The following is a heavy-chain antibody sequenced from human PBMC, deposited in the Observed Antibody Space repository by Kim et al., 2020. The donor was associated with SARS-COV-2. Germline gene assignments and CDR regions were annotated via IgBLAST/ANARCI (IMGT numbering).Heavy chain of an antibody. CDR2: A. Sequence: ANDAQKCQGRVTITADESTSTAYMELSSRRSEDTAVYYCARGKASWYFDLWGRGTLVTVSS. V-gene: IGHV1-69*01. CDR3: ARGKASWYFDL. J-gene: IGHJ2*01.